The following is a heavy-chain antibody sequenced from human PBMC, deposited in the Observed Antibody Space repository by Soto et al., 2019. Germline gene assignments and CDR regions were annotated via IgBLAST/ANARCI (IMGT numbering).Heavy chain of an antibody. Sequence: PSETLSLTCTVSGDSISSADYYWSWIRQTPGKGLEWIGHIFYSGTTYYNPSLKRRLTVSVDTSKNHFSLRLTSVTAADTAVYYCARDLWVEPELYYYGMDVWGQGTTVTVSS. CDR1: GDSISSADYY. CDR2: IFYSGTT. CDR3: ARDLWVEPELYYYGMDV. V-gene: IGHV4-30-4*01. J-gene: IGHJ6*02. D-gene: IGHD1-1*01.